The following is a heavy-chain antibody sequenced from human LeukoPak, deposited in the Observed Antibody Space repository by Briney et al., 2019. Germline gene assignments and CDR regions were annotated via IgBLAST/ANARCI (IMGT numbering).Heavy chain of an antibody. Sequence: QPGGSLRLSCAASGFTFSSYAMHWVRQAPGKGLEWVAVISYDGSNKYYADSVKGRFTISRDNSKNTLYLQMNSLRAEDTAVYYCAKLEGGSGWYDLMDYWGQGTLVTVSS. CDR1: GFTFSSYA. V-gene: IGHV3-30-3*02. CDR2: ISYDGSNK. J-gene: IGHJ4*02. D-gene: IGHD6-19*01. CDR3: AKLEGGSGWYDLMDY.